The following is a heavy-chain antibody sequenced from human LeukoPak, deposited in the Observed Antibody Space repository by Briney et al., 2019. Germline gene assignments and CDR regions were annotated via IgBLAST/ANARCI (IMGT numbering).Heavy chain of an antibody. D-gene: IGHD3-22*01. CDR2: ISGSGGST. CDR3: AKSSDYYDSSGYSSQGY. V-gene: IGHV3-23*01. J-gene: IGHJ4*02. Sequence: GGSLRLSCAASGFTFSSYAMSWVRQAPGKGLEWVSAISGSGGSTYYADSVKGRFTISRDNSKNTLYLQMNSLRAEDTAVYYCAKSSDYYDSSGYSSQGYWGQGTLVTVSS. CDR1: GFTFSSYA.